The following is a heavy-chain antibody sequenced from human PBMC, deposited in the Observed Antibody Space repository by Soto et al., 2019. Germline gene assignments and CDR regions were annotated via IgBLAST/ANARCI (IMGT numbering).Heavy chain of an antibody. J-gene: IGHJ3*02. CDR3: ARGETVDDDDLEI. CDR1: GYIFNVYY. V-gene: IGHV1-2*04. CDR2: INPDSGGT. D-gene: IGHD5-12*01. Sequence: QVQLVQSGAEVKNPGASVKVSCKASGYIFNVYYLHGVRQAPGQGLEWMAWINPDSGGTKSAQKFQGWITMNRDTSSATAYVELSRLRSDDTALYYCARGETVDDDDLEIWCQGTMVTVS.